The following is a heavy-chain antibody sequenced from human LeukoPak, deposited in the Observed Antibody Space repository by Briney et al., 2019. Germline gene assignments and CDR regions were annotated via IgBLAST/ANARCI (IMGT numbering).Heavy chain of an antibody. CDR1: GFTFSDYY. J-gene: IGHJ3*02. CDR3: AGFRVRWGAFDI. Sequence: GGSLRLSCAASGFTFSDYYMSWIRQAPGKGLEWVSYISSSSSYTNYADSVKGRFTISRDNAKNSLYLQMNSLRAEDTAVYHCAGFRVRWGAFDIWGQGTMVTVSS. V-gene: IGHV3-11*06. D-gene: IGHD3-16*01. CDR2: ISSSSSYT.